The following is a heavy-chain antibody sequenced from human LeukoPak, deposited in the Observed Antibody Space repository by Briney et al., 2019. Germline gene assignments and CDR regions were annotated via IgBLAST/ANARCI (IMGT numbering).Heavy chain of an antibody. D-gene: IGHD3-22*01. CDR2: IYPGDSDT. J-gene: IGHJ5*02. CDR3: ARRTYYYDSSGYYLSVNWFDP. V-gene: IGHV5-51*01. Sequence: GESLKISCEGSGYSFTTYWIGWVRQMPGKGLEWMGIIYPGDSDTRYSPSFQGQVTISADKSISTAYLQWSSLKASDTAMYYCARRTYYYDSSGYYLSVNWFDPWGQGTLVTVSS. CDR1: GYSFTTYW.